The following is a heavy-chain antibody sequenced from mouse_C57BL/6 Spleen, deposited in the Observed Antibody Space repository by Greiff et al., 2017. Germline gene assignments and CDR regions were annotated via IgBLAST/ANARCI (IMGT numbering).Heavy chain of an antibody. Sequence: QVKLEQPGAELVKPGASVKLSCTASGYTFTSYWMPWVQQRPGQSLEWIGMIHTNSGSTNYNEKFKSKATLTVDKSSSTAYMQLSSLTSEDSAVYYCARWGLLYYAMDYWGQGTSVTGAS. CDR3: ARWGLLYYAMDY. D-gene: IGHD1-1*01. CDR2: IHTNSGST. V-gene: IGHV1-64*01. J-gene: IGHJ4*01. CDR1: GYTFTSYW.